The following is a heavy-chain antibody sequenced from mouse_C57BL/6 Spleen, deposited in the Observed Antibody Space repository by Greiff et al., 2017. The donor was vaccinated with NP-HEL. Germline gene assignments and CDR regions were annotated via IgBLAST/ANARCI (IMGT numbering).Heavy chain of an antibody. Sequence: EVKVVESGPELVKPGASVKIPCKASGYTFTDYNMDWVKQSHGKSLEWIGDINPNNGGTIYNQKFKGKATLTVDKSSSTAYMELRSLTSEDTAVYYCARTGDYDEGFAYWGQGTLVTVSA. CDR1: GYTFTDYN. V-gene: IGHV1-18*01. CDR3: ARTGDYDEGFAY. D-gene: IGHD2-4*01. J-gene: IGHJ3*01. CDR2: INPNNGGT.